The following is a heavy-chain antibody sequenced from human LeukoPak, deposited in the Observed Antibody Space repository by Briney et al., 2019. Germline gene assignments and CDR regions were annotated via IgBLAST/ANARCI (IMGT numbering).Heavy chain of an antibody. J-gene: IGHJ5*02. D-gene: IGHD3-10*01. CDR3: ARDYGSGSYDWFDP. CDR1: GYIFSDYY. Sequence: ASVKVSCKASGYIFSDYYMHWVRQAPGQGLEWMGWINPNNGATDYAQKFQGRVTMTTDTSISTAYMELSGLRSDDTALYYCARDYGSGSYDWFDPWGQGTLVTVSS. V-gene: IGHV1-2*02. CDR2: INPNNGAT.